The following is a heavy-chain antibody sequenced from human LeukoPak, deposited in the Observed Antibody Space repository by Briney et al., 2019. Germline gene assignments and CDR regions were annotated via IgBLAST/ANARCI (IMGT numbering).Heavy chain of an antibody. J-gene: IGHJ5*02. Sequence: ASVKVSCKASGYTFTGYYMHWVRQAPGQGLEWMGWINPNSGGTNYAQKFQGRVTMTRDTSISTAYMELGRLRSDDTAVYYCARDLVISSSWYQVTVPGWFDPWGQGTLVTVSS. D-gene: IGHD6-13*01. V-gene: IGHV1-2*02. CDR1: GYTFTGYY. CDR2: INPNSGGT. CDR3: ARDLVISSSWYQVTVPGWFDP.